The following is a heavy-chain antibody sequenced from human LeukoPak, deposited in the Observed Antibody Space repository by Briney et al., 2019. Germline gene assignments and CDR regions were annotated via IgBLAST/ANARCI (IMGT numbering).Heavy chain of an antibody. D-gene: IGHD6-19*01. Sequence: ASVKVSCKASGGTFRSYAISWVRQAPGQGLEWMGRIIPIFGTANYAQKFQGRVTITTDESTSTAYMELSSLRSEDTAVYYCAKTHSSCWYVDTYFDNWGQGTLVTVSS. CDR2: IIPIFGTA. V-gene: IGHV1-69*05. CDR1: GGTFRSYA. CDR3: AKTHSSCWYVDTYFDN. J-gene: IGHJ4*02.